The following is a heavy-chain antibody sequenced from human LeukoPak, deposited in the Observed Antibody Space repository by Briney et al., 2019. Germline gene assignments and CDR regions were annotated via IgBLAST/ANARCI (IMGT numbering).Heavy chain of an antibody. CDR3: ARHGGSGWSDFDY. D-gene: IGHD6-19*01. CDR2: IFYSGST. CDR1: GGSISSSNYY. Sequence: SETLSLTCTVSGGSISSSNYYWGWIRQPPGKGLEWIGSIFYSGSTYYNPSLKSRVTISVDTSNNQFSLRLSSVTAADTAVYYCARHGGSGWSDFDYWGQGTLVSVSS. J-gene: IGHJ4*02. V-gene: IGHV4-39*01.